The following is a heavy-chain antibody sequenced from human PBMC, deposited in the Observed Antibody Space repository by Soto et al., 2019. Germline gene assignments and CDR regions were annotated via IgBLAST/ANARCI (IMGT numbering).Heavy chain of an antibody. Sequence: QVQLVESGGGVVQPGRSLRLSCAASGFTFSSYGMHWVRQAPGKGLEWVAVIWYDGSNKYYADSVKGRFTISRDNSKNTLYLQMNSLRAEDTAVYYCAREGIVWFGELLESDYYGMDVW. V-gene: IGHV3-33*01. D-gene: IGHD3-10*01. CDR2: IWYDGSNK. J-gene: IGHJ6*01. CDR1: GFTFSSYG. CDR3: AREGIVWFGELLESDYYGMDV.